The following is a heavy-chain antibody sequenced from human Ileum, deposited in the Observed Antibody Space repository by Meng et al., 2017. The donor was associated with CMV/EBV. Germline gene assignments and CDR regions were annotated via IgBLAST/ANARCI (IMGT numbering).Heavy chain of an antibody. CDR3: ARDPSGSYLSRFDY. CDR1: GYTFTSYN. Sequence: KAAGYTFTSYNMHWVRQAPGQGLGWMGIISPSGGSTSYAQKFQGRVTMTRDTSTSTVYMELSSLRSEDTAVYYCARDPSGSYLSRFDYWGQGTLVTVSS. V-gene: IGHV1-46*01. CDR2: ISPSGGST. D-gene: IGHD1-26*01. J-gene: IGHJ4*02.